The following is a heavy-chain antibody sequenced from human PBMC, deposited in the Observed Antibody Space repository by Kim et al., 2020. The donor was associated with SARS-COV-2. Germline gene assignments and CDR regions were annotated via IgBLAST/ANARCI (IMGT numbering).Heavy chain of an antibody. CDR2: IFYSGSI. D-gene: IGHD6-13*01. CDR3: AREIRGNSFSA. CDR1: GGSINSDY. J-gene: IGHJ4*02. Sequence: SETLSLTCTVSGGSINSDYWSWIRQSPGKGLEWIGYIFYSGSINYNPSLKSRVTISVDTSKSQFSLKLTSVTAADTAVYYCAREIRGNSFSAWGQGALVTVSS. V-gene: IGHV4-59*13.